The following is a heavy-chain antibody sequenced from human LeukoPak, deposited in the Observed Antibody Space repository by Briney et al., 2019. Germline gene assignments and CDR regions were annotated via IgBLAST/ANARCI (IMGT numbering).Heavy chain of an antibody. D-gene: IGHD3-10*01. V-gene: IGHV3-30*02. CDR1: GFTFSRYG. Sequence: GGSLRLSCAASGFTFSRYGIHWVRQAPGKGLEWVAFIRYDGSNQYYADSVKGRFTISRDNSKNTLYLQMNSLRAEDTAVYYCAKGLNYYGSGSADAFDIWGQGTMVTVSS. J-gene: IGHJ3*02. CDR3: AKGLNYYGSGSADAFDI. CDR2: IRYDGSNQ.